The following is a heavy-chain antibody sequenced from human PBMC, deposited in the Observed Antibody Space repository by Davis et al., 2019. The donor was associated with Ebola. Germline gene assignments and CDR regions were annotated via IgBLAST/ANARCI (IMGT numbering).Heavy chain of an antibody. CDR3: AGGAYGMDV. CDR1: GFTFSDYY. V-gene: IGHV3-11*01. D-gene: IGHD3-10*01. J-gene: IGHJ6*04. CDR2: ISSSGSTI. Sequence: GESLKTPCAAPGFTFSDYYMSWIRQAPGKGLEWVSYISSSGSTIYYADSVKGRFTIARDNAKNSLYLQMNSLRAEDTAVYYCAGGAYGMDVWGKGTTVTVSS.